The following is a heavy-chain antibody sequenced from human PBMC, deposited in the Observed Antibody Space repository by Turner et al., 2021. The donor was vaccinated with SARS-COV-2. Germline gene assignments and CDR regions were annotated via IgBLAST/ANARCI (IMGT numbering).Heavy chain of an antibody. D-gene: IGHD3-10*01. CDR2: INPSGGGT. CDR3: ARGELWSFSSYDN. J-gene: IGHJ4*02. Sequence: QVQLVQSGAEVKKPGASVKVSCKASGYIFINYYIHWVRQAPGRGLEWVGIINPSGGGTRYAQKFRGRVTMTRDTSTSTVSMELSSLRSEDTAVYYCARGELWSFSSYDNWGQGTLVTVSS. V-gene: IGHV1-46*03. CDR1: GYIFINYY.